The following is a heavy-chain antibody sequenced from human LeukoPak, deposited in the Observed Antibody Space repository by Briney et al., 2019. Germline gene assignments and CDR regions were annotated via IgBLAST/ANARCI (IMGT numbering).Heavy chain of an antibody. CDR3: ARGTGPWAVPQGIYGMDV. V-gene: IGHV3-21*01. J-gene: IGHJ6*02. Sequence: PGGSLRLSCEASGFTFSIYGMNWVRQAPGKGLEWVSSISSSSSYIYYADSVKGRFTISRDNAKNSLYLQMNSLRAEDTAVYYCARGTGPWAVPQGIYGMDVWGQGTTVTVSS. D-gene: IGHD1-1*01. CDR1: GFTFSIYG. CDR2: ISSSSSYI.